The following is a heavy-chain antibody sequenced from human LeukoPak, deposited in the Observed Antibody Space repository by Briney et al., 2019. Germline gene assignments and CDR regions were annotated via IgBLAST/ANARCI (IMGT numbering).Heavy chain of an antibody. CDR1: GGSISSYY. CDR2: IYYSGST. V-gene: IGHV4-59*01. CDR3: ARDGRFLEWSYDY. Sequence: KPSETLSLTCTVSGGSISSYYWSWIRQPPGKGLEWIGYIYYSGSTNYNPSLKSRVTISVDTSKNQFSLKLSSVTAADTAVYYCARDGRFLEWSYDYWGQGTLVTVSS. J-gene: IGHJ4*02. D-gene: IGHD3-3*01.